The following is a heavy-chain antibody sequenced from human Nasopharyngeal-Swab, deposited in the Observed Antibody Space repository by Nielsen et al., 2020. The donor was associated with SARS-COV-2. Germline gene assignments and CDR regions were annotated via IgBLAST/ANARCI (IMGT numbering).Heavy chain of an antibody. CDR1: GGSISSSSYY. J-gene: IGHJ3*02. CDR3: ASAHDYGGNSDAFDI. CDR2: IYYSGST. D-gene: IGHD4-23*01. V-gene: IGHV4-39*07. Sequence: GSLRLSCTVSGGSISSSSYYWGWIRQPPGKGLEWIGSIYYSGSTYYNPSLKSRVTISVDRSKNQFSLKLSSVTAADTAVYYCASAHDYGGNSDAFDIWGQGTMVTVSS.